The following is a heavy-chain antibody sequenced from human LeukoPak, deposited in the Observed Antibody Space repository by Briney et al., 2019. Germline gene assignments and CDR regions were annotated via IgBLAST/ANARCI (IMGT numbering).Heavy chain of an antibody. CDR2: ISYDGSNK. V-gene: IGHV3-30*04. CDR3: ARDRPRYYYDSSKDY. J-gene: IGHJ4*02. CDR1: GFTFSSYA. D-gene: IGHD3-22*01. Sequence: GGSLRLSCAASGFTFSSYAMHWVRQAPGKGLEWVAVISYDGSNKYYADSVKGRFTISRDNSKNPLYLQMNSLRAEDTPVYHCARDRPRYYYDSSKDYWGQGTLVTVSS.